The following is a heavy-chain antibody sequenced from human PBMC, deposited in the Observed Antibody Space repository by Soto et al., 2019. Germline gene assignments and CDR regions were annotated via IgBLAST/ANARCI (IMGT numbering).Heavy chain of an antibody. CDR2: ISSSSSYI. CDR3: ARDLSTYYDILTGYYPFDY. CDR1: GFTFSSYS. J-gene: IGHJ4*02. V-gene: IGHV3-21*01. Sequence: GESLKISCAASGFTFSSYSMNWVRQAPGKGLEWVSSISSSSSYIYYADSVKGRFTISRDNAKNSLYLQMNSLRAEDTAVYYCARDLSTYYDILTGYYPFDYWGQGTLVTVSS. D-gene: IGHD3-9*01.